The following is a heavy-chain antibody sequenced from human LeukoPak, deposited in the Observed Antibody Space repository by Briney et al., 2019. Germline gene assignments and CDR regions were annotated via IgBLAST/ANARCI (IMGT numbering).Heavy chain of an antibody. Sequence: GESLKISCKGSGHSFTSYWIGWVRQMPGKGLEWMGIIYPGDSDTRYSPSFQGQVTISADKSISTAYLQWSSLKASDTAMYYCASRYSSSWYPYYFDYWGQGTLVTVSS. CDR1: GHSFTSYW. J-gene: IGHJ4*02. D-gene: IGHD6-13*01. V-gene: IGHV5-51*01. CDR2: IYPGDSDT. CDR3: ASRYSSSWYPYYFDY.